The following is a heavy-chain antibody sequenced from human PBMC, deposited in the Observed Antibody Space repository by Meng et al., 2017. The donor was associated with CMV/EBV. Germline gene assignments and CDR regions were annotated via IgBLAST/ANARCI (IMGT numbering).Heavy chain of an antibody. CDR1: GFTFSSYA. CDR3: ARKGGGSSPAFFDY. Sequence: GESLKISCAASGFTFSSYAMHWVRQAPGKGLEWVANIKQDGSEKHYVDSVKGRFTISRDNAKNSVFLQMNSLRVEDTAVYYCARKGGGSSPAFFDYWGQGTLVTVSS. J-gene: IGHJ4*02. V-gene: IGHV3-7*01. D-gene: IGHD6-6*01. CDR2: IKQDGSEK.